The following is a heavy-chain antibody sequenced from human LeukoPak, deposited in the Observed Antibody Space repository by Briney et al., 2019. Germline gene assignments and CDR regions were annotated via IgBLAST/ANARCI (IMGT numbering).Heavy chain of an antibody. CDR3: AKGSDYGDDNWFDP. CDR1: GFTFSSYA. J-gene: IGHJ5*02. V-gene: IGHV3-23*01. Sequence: GGSLRLSCAASGFTFSSYAMSWVRQAPGKGLEWVSAISGSGGSTYYADSVKGWFTISRDNSKNTLYLQMNSLRAEDTAVYYCAKGSDYGDDNWFDPWGQGTLVTVSS. D-gene: IGHD4-17*01. CDR2: ISGSGGST.